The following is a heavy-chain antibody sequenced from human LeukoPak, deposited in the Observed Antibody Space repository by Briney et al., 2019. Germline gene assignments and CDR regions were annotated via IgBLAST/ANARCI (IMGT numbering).Heavy chain of an antibody. Sequence: ASVKASCKASGYTFTGYYMHWVRQAPGQGLEWMGWINPNSGGTNYAQKFQGRVTMTRDTSISTAYMELSRLRSDDTAVYYCARDPITIFGVVIRNWFDPWGQGTLVTVSS. V-gene: IGHV1-2*02. D-gene: IGHD3-3*01. CDR2: INPNSGGT. CDR1: GYTFTGYY. J-gene: IGHJ5*02. CDR3: ARDPITIFGVVIRNWFDP.